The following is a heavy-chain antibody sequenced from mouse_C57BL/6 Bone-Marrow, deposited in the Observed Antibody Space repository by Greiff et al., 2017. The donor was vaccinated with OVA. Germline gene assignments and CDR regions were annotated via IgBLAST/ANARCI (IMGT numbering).Heavy chain of an antibody. Sequence: QVHVKQSGAELVRPGASVKLSCKASGYTFTDYYINWVKQRPGQGLEWIARIYPGSGNTYYNEKFKGKATLTAEKSSSTAYMQLSSLTSEDSAVYFCARWGPYAMDYWGQGTSVTVSS. CDR2: IYPGSGNT. J-gene: IGHJ4*01. V-gene: IGHV1-76*01. CDR3: ARWGPYAMDY. CDR1: GYTFTDYY.